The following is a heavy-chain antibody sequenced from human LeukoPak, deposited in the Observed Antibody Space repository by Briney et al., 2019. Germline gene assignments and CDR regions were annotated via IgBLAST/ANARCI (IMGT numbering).Heavy chain of an antibody. V-gene: IGHV3-23*01. D-gene: IGHD2-2*01. Sequence: GGSLRLSCAASGFTFSSYVMNWVRHAPGKGLERVSVISGGGGSTYYADSVKGRFTISRDNSKITLFLRMNSLRAEDTAVYYCAKGGYCSSTSCYVGWFDPWGQGTLVTVSS. CDR3: AKGGYCSSTSCYVGWFDP. CDR1: GFTFSSYV. J-gene: IGHJ5*02. CDR2: ISGGGGST.